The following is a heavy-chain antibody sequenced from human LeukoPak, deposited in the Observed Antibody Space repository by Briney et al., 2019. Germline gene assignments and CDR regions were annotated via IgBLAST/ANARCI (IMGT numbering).Heavy chain of an antibody. CDR2: ISSSSSYI. CDR1: GFTFSSYS. V-gene: IGHV3-21*01. J-gene: IGHJ4*02. CDR3: ARGNTAMVDY. Sequence: PGGSLRLSCAASGFTFSSYSMNWVRQAPGKGLEWVSSISSSSSYIYYADTVKGRFTISRDNAKNSLYLQMNSLRAEDTAVYYCARGNTAMVDYWGQGTLVTVSS. D-gene: IGHD5-18*01.